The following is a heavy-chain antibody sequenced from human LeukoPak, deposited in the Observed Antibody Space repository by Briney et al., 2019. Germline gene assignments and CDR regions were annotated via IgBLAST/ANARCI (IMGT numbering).Heavy chain of an antibody. CDR3: ARVERGYDYYDSSGLDY. D-gene: IGHD5-12*01. V-gene: IGHV1-69*05. J-gene: IGHJ4*02. Sequence: SSVKVSCKASGGTFRSYAISCVRQAPGQGLEWMGGTIPIFGTANYEQKFQGRVTITTDESTSTAYMELSSLRSEDTAVYYCARVERGYDYYDSSGLDYWGQGTLVTVSS. CDR2: TIPIFGTA. CDR1: GGTFRSYA.